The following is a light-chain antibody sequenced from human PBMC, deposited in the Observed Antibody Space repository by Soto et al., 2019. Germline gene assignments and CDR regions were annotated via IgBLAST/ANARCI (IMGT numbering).Light chain of an antibody. CDR2: GAS. CDR3: HQPNSYPQT. J-gene: IGKJ4*01. CDR1: KAISSS. V-gene: IGKV1-9*01. Sequence: TQLTQSPASLAAFVGNSVTITCLASKAISSSFAWYRQKPGKVPEVLIYGASTLQNGFPSRVSGSGSGTEFTLTISSLQSEDFATYHCHQPNSYPQTFGGGTNVDI.